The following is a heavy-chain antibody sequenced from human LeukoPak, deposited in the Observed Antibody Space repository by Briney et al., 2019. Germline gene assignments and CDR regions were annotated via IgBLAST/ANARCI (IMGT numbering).Heavy chain of an antibody. CDR1: GFTFSSYS. J-gene: IGHJ4*02. CDR2: ISSSSSTI. Sequence: GGSLRLSCAASGFTFSSYSMNWVRQAPGKGLEWVSYISSSSSTIYYADSVKGRFTISRDNSKNTLYLQMNSLRAEDTAVYYRAKNLGYCSGGSCYNYWGQGTLVTVSS. CDR3: AKNLGYCSGGSCYNY. V-gene: IGHV3-48*01. D-gene: IGHD2-15*01.